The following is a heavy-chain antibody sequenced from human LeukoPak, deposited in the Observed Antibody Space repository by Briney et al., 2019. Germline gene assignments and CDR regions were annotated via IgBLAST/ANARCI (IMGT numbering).Heavy chain of an antibody. J-gene: IGHJ6*03. Sequence: PSETLSLTCTVSGGSINSGGYYWTWLRQHPGQGLEWIGYIYYSGSTYYNPSLKSRLTISLDMSKNQFSLRLSSVTAADTAVYYCARDRNSGSYLDYYYYIDVWGKGTTVTVSS. V-gene: IGHV4-31*03. CDR2: IYYSGST. D-gene: IGHD1-26*01. CDR3: ARDRNSGSYLDYYYYIDV. CDR1: GGSINSGGYY.